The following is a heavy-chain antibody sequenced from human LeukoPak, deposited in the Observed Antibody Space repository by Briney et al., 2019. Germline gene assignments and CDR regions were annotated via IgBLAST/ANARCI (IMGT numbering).Heavy chain of an antibody. CDR1: GFTFSNYG. D-gene: IGHD6-13*01. CDR3: AKYSSSSNYYYGMDV. Sequence: GGSLRLSCAASGFTFSNYGMHWVRQAPGKGLDWVAVVSDDGSHKQYADSVKGRFTVSRENSEKTLYLQMNSLRAEDTAVYYCAKYSSSSNYYYGMDVWGQGTTVTVSS. J-gene: IGHJ6*02. V-gene: IGHV3-30*18. CDR2: VSDDGSHK.